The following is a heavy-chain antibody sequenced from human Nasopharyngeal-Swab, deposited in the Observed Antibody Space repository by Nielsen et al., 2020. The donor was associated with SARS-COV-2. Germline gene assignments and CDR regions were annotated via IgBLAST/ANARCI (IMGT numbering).Heavy chain of an antibody. CDR3: ARDIGGFVGY. D-gene: IGHD5-12*01. V-gene: IGHV3-74*01. CDR1: GFSFSSFW. J-gene: IGHJ4*01. Sequence: GGSLRLSCAASGFSFSSFWMHWVRQVPGEGLVWVSRIDTGGTRTDYAESVKGRFTISRDNAKNTLYLQMNNLRPEDTAVYYCARDIGGFVGYWGQGTLVTVSS. CDR2: IDTGGTRT.